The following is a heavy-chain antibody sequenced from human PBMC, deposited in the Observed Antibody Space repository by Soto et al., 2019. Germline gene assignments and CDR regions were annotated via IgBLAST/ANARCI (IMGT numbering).Heavy chain of an antibody. CDR3: ARADSGYAHGYYYYGMDV. CDR1: GFTFSSYS. J-gene: IGHJ6*02. CDR2: ISSSSTI. D-gene: IGHD5-12*01. V-gene: IGHV3-48*01. Sequence: PGGALRRSCAASGFTFSSYSMNWVRQAPGKGLEWVSYISSSSTIYYADSVKGRFTISRDNAKNSLYLQMNSLRAEDTAVYYCARADSGYAHGYYYYGMDVWGQGTTVTVS.